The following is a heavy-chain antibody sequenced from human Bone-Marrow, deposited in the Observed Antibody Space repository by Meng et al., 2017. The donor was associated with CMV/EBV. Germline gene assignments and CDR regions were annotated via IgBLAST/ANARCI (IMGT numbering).Heavy chain of an antibody. CDR2: ISGSGSST. CDR1: AFMFSSYA. Sequence: GGSLRLSCAASAFMFSSYAMSWVRQAPGKGLECVSAISGSGSSTYYADSVKGRFTISRDNSKNTLYLQMNSLRAEDTAVYYCAKRVSSQDDWYFDLWGRGTLVTGSS. CDR3: AKRVSSQDDWYFDL. D-gene: IGHD6-13*01. V-gene: IGHV3-23*01. J-gene: IGHJ2*01.